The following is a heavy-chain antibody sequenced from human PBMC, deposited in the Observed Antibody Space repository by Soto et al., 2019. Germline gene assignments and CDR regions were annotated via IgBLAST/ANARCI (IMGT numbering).Heavy chain of an antibody. Sequence: ASVKVSCKASGYTFSSYGINWVRQAPGQGLEWLGWISPYDGNTKYAQILQGRVSMTTDTSTKTAYMEVRSLRSDDTAVYYCARGGYFDSSGSRNYHYYGMNVWGQGTTVTVSS. D-gene: IGHD3-22*01. CDR3: ARGGYFDSSGSRNYHYYGMNV. J-gene: IGHJ6*02. CDR1: GYTFSSYG. CDR2: ISPYDGNT. V-gene: IGHV1-18*01.